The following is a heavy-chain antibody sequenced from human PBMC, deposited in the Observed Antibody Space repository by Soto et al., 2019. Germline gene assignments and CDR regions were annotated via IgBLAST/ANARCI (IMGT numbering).Heavy chain of an antibody. Sequence: ESGGGLVQPGGSLRLSCAASGFTFSTYTRNWVRQAPGKGLEWLSYISSSSATTYYADSVKGRFTISRDNVKNSLYLQMNSLRDEDTAVYYCAADGDWGQGTLVTVSS. J-gene: IGHJ4*02. D-gene: IGHD3-16*01. CDR1: GFTFSTYT. CDR2: ISSSSATT. V-gene: IGHV3-48*02. CDR3: AADGD.